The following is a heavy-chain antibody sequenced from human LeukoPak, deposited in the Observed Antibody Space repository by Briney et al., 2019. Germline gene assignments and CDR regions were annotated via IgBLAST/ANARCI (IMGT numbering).Heavy chain of an antibody. J-gene: IGHJ4*02. Sequence: GGSLRLSCAASGFTFSNYAMTWVRQAPGKGLEWISSIIGSGDSTYYADSVKGRFTISRDNAKNSLYLQMNSLRAEDTAVYYCASGSTSLEYFDYWGQGTLVTVSS. CDR1: GFTFSNYA. D-gene: IGHD2-2*01. CDR3: ASGSTSLEYFDY. V-gene: IGHV3-23*01. CDR2: IIGSGDST.